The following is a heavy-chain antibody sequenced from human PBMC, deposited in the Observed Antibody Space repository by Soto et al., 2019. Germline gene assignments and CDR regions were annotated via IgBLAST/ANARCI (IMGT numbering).Heavy chain of an antibody. CDR3: AKEARLVTEGCPWGAFDI. J-gene: IGHJ3*02. D-gene: IGHD2-21*01. V-gene: IGHV3-30*18. CDR2: ISYDGSNK. Sequence: QVQLVESGGGVVQPGRSLRLSCAASGFTFSSYGMHWVRQAPGKGLEWVAVISYDGSNKYYVDSVKGRFTISRDNSKNTLYLQMNCLRAEDTAVYYCAKEARLVTEGCPWGAFDIWVQGTMVTVSS. CDR1: GFTFSSYG.